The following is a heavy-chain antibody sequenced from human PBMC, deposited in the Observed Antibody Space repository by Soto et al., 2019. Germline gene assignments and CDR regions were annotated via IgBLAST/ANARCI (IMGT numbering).Heavy chain of an antibody. Sequence: SETLSLTCGVSGGSISSNFWSWVRQPPGQGLEWIGHINSRGRTNYNPSLMSRVTISMDTSKNQFSLKLTSVTAADTAVYYCARAESSSSEGFDYWGRGTLVTVSS. CDR1: GGSISSNF. CDR2: INSRGRT. V-gene: IGHV4-59*01. CDR3: ARAESSSSEGFDY. D-gene: IGHD6-6*01. J-gene: IGHJ4*02.